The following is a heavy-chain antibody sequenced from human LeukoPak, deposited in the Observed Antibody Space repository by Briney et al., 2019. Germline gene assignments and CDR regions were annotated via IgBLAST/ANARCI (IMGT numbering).Heavy chain of an antibody. Sequence: RWASVKVSCKTSGYTFADYYIHWVRQAPGQGLEWMGWINPKSGATDFAQKFQGRITLTRDTSITTAHMEMNRLTSDDTAVYYCATSPRQTTVIRGGVYYWGQGTLVTVSS. CDR3: ATSPRQTTVIRGGVYY. V-gene: IGHV1-2*02. CDR1: GYTFADYY. J-gene: IGHJ4*02. CDR2: INPKSGAT. D-gene: IGHD4-11*01.